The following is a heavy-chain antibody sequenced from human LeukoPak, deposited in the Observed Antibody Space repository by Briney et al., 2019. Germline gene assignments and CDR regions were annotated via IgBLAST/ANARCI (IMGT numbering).Heavy chain of an antibody. J-gene: IGHJ4*02. V-gene: IGHV4-59*11. D-gene: IGHD3-16*01. Sequence: ASETLSLTCTVSGGSMNSHYWNWIRQPPGKGLEWVGYIYYDGTTKYNPSLKSRVTISVDTSKNHFSLRLSAVTAADTAVYCCARDGDFDYWGQGVLVTVSS. CDR1: GGSMNSHY. CDR2: IYYDGTT. CDR3: ARDGDFDY.